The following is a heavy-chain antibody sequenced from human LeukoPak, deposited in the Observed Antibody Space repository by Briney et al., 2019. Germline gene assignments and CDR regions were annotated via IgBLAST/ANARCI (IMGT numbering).Heavy chain of an antibody. CDR1: GFTFSSYW. CDR3: ARGKGWGSQGHYFDY. V-gene: IGHV3-74*01. J-gene: IGHJ4*02. CDR2: INSDGSST. D-gene: IGHD3-16*01. Sequence: GGSLRLSCAASGFTFSSYWMHWVRQAPGKGLVWVSRINSDGSSTSYADSVKGRFTISRDNAKNTLYLQMNSLRAADTAVYYCARGKGWGSQGHYFDYWGQGTLVTVSS.